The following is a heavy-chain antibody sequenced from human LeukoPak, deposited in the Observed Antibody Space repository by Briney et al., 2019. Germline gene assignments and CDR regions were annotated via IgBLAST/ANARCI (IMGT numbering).Heavy chain of an antibody. V-gene: IGHV3-21*01. CDR2: ISSSSSYI. J-gene: IGHJ4*02. Sequence: GGSLRLSCAASGFTFSSYSMNWVRQAPGKGLEWVSSISSSSSYIYYADSVKGRFTISRDNAKNSLYLQMNSLRAEDTGVYYCAREGELTFDYWGQGTLVTVSS. D-gene: IGHD1-7*01. CDR3: AREGELTFDY. CDR1: GFTFSSYS.